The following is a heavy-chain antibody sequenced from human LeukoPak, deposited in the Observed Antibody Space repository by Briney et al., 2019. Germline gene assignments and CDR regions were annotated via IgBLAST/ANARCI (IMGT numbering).Heavy chain of an antibody. V-gene: IGHV3-66*01. Sequence: PGGSLRLSCAASGFTVSSNYMNWVRQGPGKGLEWVSVIYPDGRTFYADSLKGRFTVSRDNSKNTVFLQVNSLTAEDTAVYFCARARPYYYYMDVWGKGTTVSISS. CDR3: ARARPYYYYMDV. CDR2: IYPDGRT. J-gene: IGHJ6*03. CDR1: GFTVSSNY.